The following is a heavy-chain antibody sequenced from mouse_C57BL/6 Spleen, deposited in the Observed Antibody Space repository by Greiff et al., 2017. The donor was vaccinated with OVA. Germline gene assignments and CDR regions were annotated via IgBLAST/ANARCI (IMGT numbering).Heavy chain of an antibody. Sequence: DVKLVESGGGLVKPGGSLKLSCAASGFTFSDYGMHWVRQAPEKGLGWVAYIRSGSSTIYYADTVKGRFTISRDNAKNTLFLHMTSLRSEDTAMYYCARSDSYYVLDYWGQGTSVTVSS. CDR3: ARSDSYYVLDY. CDR2: IRSGSSTI. J-gene: IGHJ4*01. V-gene: IGHV5-17*01. CDR1: GFTFSDYG.